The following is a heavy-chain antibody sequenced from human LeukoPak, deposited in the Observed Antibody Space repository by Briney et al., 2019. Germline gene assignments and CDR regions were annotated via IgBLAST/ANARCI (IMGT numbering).Heavy chain of an antibody. D-gene: IGHD4-17*01. V-gene: IGHV3-66*01. Sequence: GGSLRLSCAASGFTVSSNYMSWVRQAPGEGLEWVSVIYSGGSTYYADSVKGRFTISRDNSKNTLYLQMNSLRAEDTAVYYCASTFYGDSPPYWGQGTLVTVSS. J-gene: IGHJ4*02. CDR2: IYSGGST. CDR1: GFTVSSNY. CDR3: ASTFYGDSPPY.